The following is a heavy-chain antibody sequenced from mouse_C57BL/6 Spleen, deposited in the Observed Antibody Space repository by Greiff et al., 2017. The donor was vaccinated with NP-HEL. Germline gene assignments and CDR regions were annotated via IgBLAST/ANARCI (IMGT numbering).Heavy chain of an antibody. Sequence: QVQLKESGAELVKPGASVKMSCKASGYTFTSYWITWVKQRPGQGLEWIGDIYPGSGSTNYNEKFKSKATLTVDTSSSTAYMQLSSLTSEDSAVYYCARRSVVAVDYWGQGTTLTVSS. D-gene: IGHD1-1*01. V-gene: IGHV1-55*01. CDR2: IYPGSGST. J-gene: IGHJ2*01. CDR1: GYTFTSYW. CDR3: ARRSVVAVDY.